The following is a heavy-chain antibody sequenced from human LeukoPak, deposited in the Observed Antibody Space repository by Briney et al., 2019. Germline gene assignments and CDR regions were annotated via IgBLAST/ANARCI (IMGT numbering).Heavy chain of an antibody. CDR1: GFTFDDYA. J-gene: IGHJ4*02. CDR2: ISGSGGST. V-gene: IGHV3-23*01. Sequence: GGSLRLSCAASGFTFDDYAMRWVRQAPGKGLEWVSAISGSGGSTYYADSVKGRFTISRDNSKNTLYLQMNSLRAEDTAVYYCASGPYYYDSSAYYPDGYWGQGTLVTVSS. D-gene: IGHD3-22*01. CDR3: ASGPYYYDSSAYYPDGY.